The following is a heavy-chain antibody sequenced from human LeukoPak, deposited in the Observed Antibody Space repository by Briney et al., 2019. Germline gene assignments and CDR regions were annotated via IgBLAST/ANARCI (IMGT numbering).Heavy chain of an antibody. J-gene: IGHJ4*02. CDR1: GFTFSSYS. CDR2: ISSSSSYI. Sequence: GGSLRLSCAASGFTFSSYSMNWVRQAPGKGLEWVSSISSSSSYIYYADSVKGRFTISRDNAKNSLYLQMNSLRAEDTAVYYCARDLGIVGVNFDYWGQGTLVTVSS. V-gene: IGHV3-21*01. D-gene: IGHD1-26*01. CDR3: ARDLGIVGVNFDY.